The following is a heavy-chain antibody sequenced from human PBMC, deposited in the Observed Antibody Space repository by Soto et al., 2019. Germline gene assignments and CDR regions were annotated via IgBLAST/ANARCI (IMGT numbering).Heavy chain of an antibody. V-gene: IGHV3-33*01. Sequence: QVQLVESGGGVVQPGRSLRLSCAASGFTFSSYGMHWVRQAPGKGLEWVAVIGYDGSNKYYADSVKGRFTISRDNSKNTLYLQMTRLRAEDTAVYYCASGTNLTPGYCSGGSCYSHDYWGQGTLVTVSS. CDR3: ASGTNLTPGYCSGGSCYSHDY. J-gene: IGHJ4*02. CDR2: IGYDGSNK. D-gene: IGHD2-15*01. CDR1: GFTFSSYG.